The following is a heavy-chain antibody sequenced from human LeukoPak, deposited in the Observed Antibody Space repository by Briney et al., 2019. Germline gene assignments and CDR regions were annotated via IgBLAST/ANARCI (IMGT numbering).Heavy chain of an antibody. V-gene: IGHV4-59*01. CDR3: ARVDDDSSGSS. J-gene: IGHJ5*02. CDR2: IYYSGST. D-gene: IGHD3-22*01. Sequence: SETLSLTCTVSGGSISSYYWSWIRQPPGKGLEWTGYIYYSGSTNYNPSLKSRVTISVDTSKNQFSLKLSSVTAADTAVYYCARVDDDSSGSSWGQGTLVTVSS. CDR1: GGSISSYY.